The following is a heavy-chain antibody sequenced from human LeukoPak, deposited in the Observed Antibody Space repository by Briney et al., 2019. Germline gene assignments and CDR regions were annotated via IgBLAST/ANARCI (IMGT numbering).Heavy chain of an antibody. CDR3: AKWGDYDILTGYYVSDF. Sequence: GGSLRLSCAVSGFTFSSYGMHWVRQAPGKGPEWVADIWYDGSNKYYADSVKGRFTISRDNSKNTLYVEMNTLRAEDTAVYYCAKWGDYDILTGYYVSDFWGQGTLVTVSS. CDR2: IWYDGSNK. CDR1: GFTFSSYG. D-gene: IGHD3-9*01. J-gene: IGHJ4*02. V-gene: IGHV3-33*06.